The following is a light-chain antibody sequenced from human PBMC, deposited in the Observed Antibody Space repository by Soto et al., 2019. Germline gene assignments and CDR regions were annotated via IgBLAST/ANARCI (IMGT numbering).Light chain of an antibody. CDR3: QQYDNLPSYT. CDR1: QKISTY. CDR2: DPP. Sequence: DFQMPHPHSPLSPSVGAGATTPGQPSQKISTYLNWYQQKPGKAPRLLINDPPNLETGVPSRFSGSGSGTDFTFTISSLQPEDIATYYCQQYDNLPSYTFGQGTKLEIK. V-gene: IGKV1-33*01. J-gene: IGKJ2*01.